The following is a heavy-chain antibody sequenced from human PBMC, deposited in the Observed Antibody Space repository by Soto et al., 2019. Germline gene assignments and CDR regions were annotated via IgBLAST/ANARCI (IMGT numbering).Heavy chain of an antibody. V-gene: IGHV4-34*01. CDR3: ASISSGPFDP. CDR1: GGSFSGYY. D-gene: IGHD6-19*01. Sequence: SETLSLTCAVYGGSFSGYYWSWIRQPPGKGLEWIGEINHSGSTNYNPSLKSRVTISVDTSKNQFSLKLSSVTAADTAVYYCASISSGPFDPWGQGTLVTVSS. CDR2: INHSGST. J-gene: IGHJ5*02.